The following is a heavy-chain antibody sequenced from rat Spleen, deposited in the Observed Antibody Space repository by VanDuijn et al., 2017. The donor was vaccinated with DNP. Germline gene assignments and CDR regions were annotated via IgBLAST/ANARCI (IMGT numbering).Heavy chain of an antibody. Sequence: EVQLVESGGGLAQPGRSLKLSCAASGFTFSDYNMAWVRQAPKSGLEWVATISYDGKSTDYRDSVKGRFTVSRDNAKSTLYLQMDSLRSEDTATYYCARMFYGYSDYWGQGVMVTVSS. CDR3: ARMFYGYSDY. J-gene: IGHJ2*01. CDR1: GFTFSDYN. V-gene: IGHV5-7*01. D-gene: IGHD1-9*01. CDR2: ISYDGKST.